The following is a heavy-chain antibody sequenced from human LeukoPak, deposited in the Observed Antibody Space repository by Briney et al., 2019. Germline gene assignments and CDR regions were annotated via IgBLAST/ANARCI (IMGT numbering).Heavy chain of an antibody. CDR2: ISSSSSYM. CDR3: ARDPTAEMASDY. D-gene: IGHD5-24*01. V-gene: IGHV3-21*01. J-gene: IGHJ4*02. CDR1: GGSISSSS. Sequence: ETLSLTCTVSGGSISSSSYYWGWIRQPPGKGLEWVSSISSSSSYMYYADSVKGRFTISRDNAKNSLYLQMNSLRAEDTAVYYCARDPTAEMASDYWGQGTLVTVSS.